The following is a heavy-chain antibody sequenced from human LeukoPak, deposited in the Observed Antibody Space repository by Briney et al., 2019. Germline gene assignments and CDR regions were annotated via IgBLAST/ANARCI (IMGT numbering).Heavy chain of an antibody. Sequence: ASVKVSCKASGYTFTGYYMHWVRQAPGQGLEWMGWINPNSGGTNYAQKFQGRVTMTRDTSISTAYMELSRLRSDDTAVYYCARVYSNYGVVRWFDPWGQGTLVTVSS. CDR2: INPNSGGT. CDR3: ARVYSNYGVVRWFDP. CDR1: GYTFTGYY. V-gene: IGHV1-2*02. D-gene: IGHD4-11*01. J-gene: IGHJ5*02.